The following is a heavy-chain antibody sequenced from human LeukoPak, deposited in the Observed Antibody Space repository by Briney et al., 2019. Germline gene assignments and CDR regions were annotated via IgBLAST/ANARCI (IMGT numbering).Heavy chain of an antibody. J-gene: IGHJ6*02. CDR1: VGSFSGYY. CDR2: INNSGST. CDR3: ARGFYYYHGMDG. Sequence: PSGTLSLTCAVYVGSFSGYYWRWIRQPPRKGLEWIWEINNSGSTKYNPSLNSRVNISEYTSKTQFSLKMSSVTAADTAEYYCARGFYYYHGMDGWGQRATVTVSS. V-gene: IGHV4-34*01.